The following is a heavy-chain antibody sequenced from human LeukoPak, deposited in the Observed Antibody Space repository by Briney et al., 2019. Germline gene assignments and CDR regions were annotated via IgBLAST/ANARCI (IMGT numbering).Heavy chain of an antibody. V-gene: IGHV3-66*01. CDR3: ARARDRWEVRGVFGD. CDR1: GFAVGSFY. J-gene: IGHJ4*02. D-gene: IGHD1-26*01. CDR2: LYTGGNT. Sequence: GGSLRLAWAAAGFAVGSFYMRWVSQAPGKVLEWISVLYTGGNTYYPDYVKGRFTISRDSSKNTLYLQMNSLRDEDTAVYYCARARDRWEVRGVFGDWGQGTLVTVSS.